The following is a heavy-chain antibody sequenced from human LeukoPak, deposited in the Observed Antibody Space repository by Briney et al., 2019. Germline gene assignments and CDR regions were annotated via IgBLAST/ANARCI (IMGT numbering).Heavy chain of an antibody. D-gene: IGHD2-2*01. CDR1: GYTFTSYG. CDR3: ARRSGDIVVVPGASTTKYYYYYMDV. V-gene: IGHV1-18*01. CDR2: INTYNGRT. Sequence: ASVKVSCKASGYTFTSYGISWVRQAPGQGLEWMGWINTYNGRTNYAQKLQGRVTMTTDTSTSTAYMELGSLKSDDTAVYYCARRSGDIVVVPGASTTKYYYYYMDVWGKGTTVTVSS. J-gene: IGHJ6*03.